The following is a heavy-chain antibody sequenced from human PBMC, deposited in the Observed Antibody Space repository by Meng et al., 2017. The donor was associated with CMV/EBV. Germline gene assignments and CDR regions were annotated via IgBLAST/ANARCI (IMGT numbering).Heavy chain of an antibody. CDR1: CRSVSGYV. CDR3: ARGFPSWRKPAYYFDY. Sequence: QGQLQQWGAGLFKPSQSLSLPCGVSCRSVSGYVWSWIRQPPGKGLELIGEINHSGSTNYNPSLKSRVTISVDTSKNQFSLKLSSVTAADTAVYYCARGFPSWRKPAYYFDYWGQGTLVTVSS. J-gene: IGHJ4*02. CDR2: INHSGST. D-gene: IGHD2-2*01. V-gene: IGHV4-34*01.